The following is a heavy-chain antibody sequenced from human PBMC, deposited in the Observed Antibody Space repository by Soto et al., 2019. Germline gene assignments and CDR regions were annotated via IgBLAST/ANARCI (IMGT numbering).Heavy chain of an antibody. CDR3: ARHCSGGSCYHYYYGMDV. CDR2: IYPGDSDT. D-gene: IGHD2-15*01. CDR1: GYSFTSYW. Sequence: GEALKISCKGSGYSFTSYWIGWVRQMPGKGLEWMGIIYPGDSDTRYSPSFQGQVTISADKSISTAYLQWSSLKASDTAMYYCARHCSGGSCYHYYYGMDVWGQGTTVNVSS. V-gene: IGHV5-51*01. J-gene: IGHJ6*02.